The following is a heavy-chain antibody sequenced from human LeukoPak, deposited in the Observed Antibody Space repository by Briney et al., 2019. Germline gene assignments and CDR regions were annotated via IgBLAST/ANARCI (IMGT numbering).Heavy chain of an antibody. CDR3: ASPMGGLRPGYYYMDV. CDR1: GYTFTSYG. Sequence: GASVKVSCKVSGYTFTSYGISWVRQAPGQGLEWMGWISGYNGDRSYAQKLQGRVTMTTNTSTRTAYMELRSLRSDDTAVYYCASPMGGLRPGYYYMDVWGKGTTVTVSS. D-gene: IGHD4-17*01. V-gene: IGHV1-18*01. CDR2: ISGYNGDR. J-gene: IGHJ6*03.